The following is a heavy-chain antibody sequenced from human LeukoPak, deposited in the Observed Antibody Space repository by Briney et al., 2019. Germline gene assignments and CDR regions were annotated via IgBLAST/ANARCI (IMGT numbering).Heavy chain of an antibody. CDR1: GFTFSSYD. D-gene: IGHD1-26*01. CDR3: ARDIVTGVLDY. J-gene: IGHJ4*02. V-gene: IGHV3-30-3*01. CDR2: ISYDGSKK. Sequence: PGRSLRLSCAASGFTFSSYDMHWVRQAPGKGLEWVALISYDGSKKYYADSVKGRFTISRDNSKNTLYLQMNSLRAEDTAVYYCARDIVTGVLDYWDQGTLVTVSS.